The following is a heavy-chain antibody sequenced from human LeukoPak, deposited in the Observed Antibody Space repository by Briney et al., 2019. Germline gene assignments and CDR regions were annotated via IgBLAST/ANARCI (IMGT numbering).Heavy chain of an antibody. CDR3: ARLRSYYYGMDV. CDR1: GGSISSSSYY. J-gene: IGHJ6*02. CDR2: IYYSGST. V-gene: IGHV4-39*01. Sequence: PSETLSLTCTVSGGSISSSSYYWGWIRQPPGKGLEWIGTIYYSGSTYCNPSLKSRVTISVDTSKNQFSLKLTSVTAADTAFYYCARLRSYYYGMDVWGQGTTVTVSS.